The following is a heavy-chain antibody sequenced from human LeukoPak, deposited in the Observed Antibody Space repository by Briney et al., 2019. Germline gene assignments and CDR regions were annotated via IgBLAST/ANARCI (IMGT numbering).Heavy chain of an antibody. J-gene: IGHJ5*02. CDR3: ARGPFTMLRGADNWFDP. V-gene: IGHV4-4*07. CDR1: GGSISSYY. Sequence: SETLSLTCTVSGGSISSYYWSWIRQPAGKGLEWIGRIYTSGSTNYNPSLKSRVTMSVDTSKNQFSLKLSSVTAADTAVYYCARGPFTMLRGADNWFDPWGQGTLVTVSS. CDR2: IYTSGST. D-gene: IGHD3-10*01.